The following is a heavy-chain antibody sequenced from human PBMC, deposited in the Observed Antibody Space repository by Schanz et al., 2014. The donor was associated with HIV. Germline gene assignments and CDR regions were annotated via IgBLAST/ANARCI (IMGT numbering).Heavy chain of an antibody. Sequence: QVQLVESGGGVVQPGRSLRLSCAASGFIFSSYGMHWVRQAPGKGLEGVAVIWYDGSNKYYADSVKGRFTISRDNSKNTLYLQVNSLRAEDTAVYYCARERMTANWKAGMDVWGQGTTVTVSS. V-gene: IGHV3-33*01. CDR3: ARERMTANWKAGMDV. D-gene: IGHD2-21*02. CDR1: GFIFSSYG. CDR2: IWYDGSNK. J-gene: IGHJ6*02.